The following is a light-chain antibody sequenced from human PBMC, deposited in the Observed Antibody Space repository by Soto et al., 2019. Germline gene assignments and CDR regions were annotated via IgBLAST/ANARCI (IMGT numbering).Light chain of an antibody. J-gene: IGLJ7*01. V-gene: IGLV1-44*01. Sequence: QSALTQPPSASGTPGQRVTISCYGSSSNIGDNSVNWFQQLPGTAPKLLIYSNNQRPSGVPDRFSGSKSGTSASLAISGLQSEDEADYYCAAWDDSLSGVIFGGGTQLTVL. CDR1: SSNIGDNS. CDR2: SNN. CDR3: AAWDDSLSGVI.